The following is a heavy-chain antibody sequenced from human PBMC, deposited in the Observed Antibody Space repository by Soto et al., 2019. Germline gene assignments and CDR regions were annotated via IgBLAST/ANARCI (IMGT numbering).Heavy chain of an antibody. V-gene: IGHV1-69*01. D-gene: IGHD2-15*01. CDR3: ARGIVVVVAATGGHYYYGMDV. CDR1: GGTFSSYA. Sequence: KVSCKASGGTFSSYAISWVRQAPGQGLEWMGGIIPIFGTANYAQKFQGRVTITADESTSTAYMELSSLRSEDTAVYYCARGIVVVVAATGGHYYYGMDVWGQGTTVTVSS. CDR2: IIPIFGTA. J-gene: IGHJ6*02.